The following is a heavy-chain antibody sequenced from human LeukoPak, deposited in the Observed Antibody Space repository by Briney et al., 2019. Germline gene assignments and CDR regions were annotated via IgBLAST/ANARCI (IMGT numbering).Heavy chain of an antibody. CDR3: AKDSSQLLSFGDY. V-gene: IGHV3-30*02. D-gene: IGHD2-2*01. CDR1: GFTFSSDG. CDR2: IRYDGSNK. Sequence: PGGSLRLSCAASGFTFSSDGMHWVRQGPGKGLGLVAFIRYDGSNKYYADSVKSRFTISRDNSKNKLYLQMNSLRAEDTAGYYCAKDSSQLLSFGDYWGQGTLVTVSS. J-gene: IGHJ4*02.